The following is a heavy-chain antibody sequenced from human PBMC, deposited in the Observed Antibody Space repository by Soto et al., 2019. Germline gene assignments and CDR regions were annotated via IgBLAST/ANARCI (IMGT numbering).Heavy chain of an antibody. Sequence: SETLSLTCIVSGDSVSSGTVYWIWIRQPPGKGLEWIGYIYYRGSNNYNPSLKSRVTISIDTSRNQFSLKLSSVTAADKALYYCARGLDYVGFDYWGQGTLVTVSS. D-gene: IGHD4-17*01. CDR2: IYYRGSN. CDR1: GDSVSSGTVY. CDR3: ARGLDYVGFDY. V-gene: IGHV4-61*01. J-gene: IGHJ4*02.